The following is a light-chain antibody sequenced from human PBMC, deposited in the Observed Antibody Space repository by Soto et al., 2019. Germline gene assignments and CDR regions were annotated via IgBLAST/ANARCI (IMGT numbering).Light chain of an antibody. V-gene: IGKV3-15*01. Sequence: DMVMTQSPSTLSVSPGERATLSCRASQSVSSSLAWYQQKPGRSPRLLIYGASTRAIGIPARFSGSGSGTDFALTSSVLQSEDSVVYFCQQYNNLLFSFGQGTRLEIK. CDR3: QQYNNLLFS. J-gene: IGKJ5*01. CDR2: GAS. CDR1: QSVSSS.